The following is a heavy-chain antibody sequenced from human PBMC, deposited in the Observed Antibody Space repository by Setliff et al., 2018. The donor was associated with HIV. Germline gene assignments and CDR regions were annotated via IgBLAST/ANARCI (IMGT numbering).Heavy chain of an antibody. V-gene: IGHV4-59*05. CDR2: ISSSGNT. J-gene: IGHJ4*02. Sequence: SETLSLTCTVSGGSISTSYWNWIRQPPGTGLEWIGSISSSGNTYYNPSLKSRLTISVDTSKNQFSLKLSSVTAADTAVYYCARRDGYSYGFYFDYWGQGTLVTVSS. CDR3: ARRDGYSYGFYFDY. D-gene: IGHD5-18*01. CDR1: GGSISTSY.